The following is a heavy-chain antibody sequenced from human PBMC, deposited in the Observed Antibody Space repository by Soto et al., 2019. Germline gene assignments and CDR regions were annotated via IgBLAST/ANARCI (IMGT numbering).Heavy chain of an antibody. CDR3: ARHSGGYNGFDFSY. J-gene: IGHJ4*02. CDR1: GGSISSYY. CDR2: IYYTGST. V-gene: IGHV4-59*08. Sequence: SETLSLTCTVSGGSISSYYWSWIRQPPGKGLEWTGYIYYTGSTNYNPSLKSRVTISVDTSKNQFSLSLTSVTAADTAVYYCARHSGGYNGFDFSYWGQGALVTVSS. D-gene: IGHD5-12*01.